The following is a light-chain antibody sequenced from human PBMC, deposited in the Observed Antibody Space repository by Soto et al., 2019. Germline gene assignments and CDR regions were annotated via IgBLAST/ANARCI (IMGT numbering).Light chain of an antibody. J-gene: IGLJ1*01. V-gene: IGLV1-44*01. CDR1: SSNIGSKT. CDR3: SAWDASLNGYV. Sequence: LPTPPPLTSGAPRARGPISCSGSSSNIGSKTVNWYQQLPGTAPKLLIYSNYQRPSGVPDRFSGSKSGTSASLAISGLQSEDEADYYCSAWDASLNGYVFGTGTKVTVL. CDR2: SNY.